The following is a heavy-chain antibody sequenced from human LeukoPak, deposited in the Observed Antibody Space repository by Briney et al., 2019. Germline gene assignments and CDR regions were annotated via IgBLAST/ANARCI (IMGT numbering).Heavy chain of an antibody. V-gene: IGHV1-18*01. CDR3: ARDVTVIGVDGQGTSFDI. Sequence: ASVRVSCKASGYSFTTYGIAWLRQAPGQGLERVGWINTRDNHALYVQNFLGRVTLIIDTSTSAAYMDLRSLRSDDTAVYYCARDVTVIGVDGQGTSFDIWGQGTVVTVSS. CDR1: GYSFTTYG. CDR2: INTRDNHA. J-gene: IGHJ3*02. D-gene: IGHD2-21*01.